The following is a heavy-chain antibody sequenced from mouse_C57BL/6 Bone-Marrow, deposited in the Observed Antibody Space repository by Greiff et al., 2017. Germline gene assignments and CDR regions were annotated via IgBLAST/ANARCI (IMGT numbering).Heavy chain of an antibody. D-gene: IGHD2-5*01. CDR3: ARGYSKDYYAMDY. CDR2: IYPGSGNT. Sequence: VKLQQSGAELVRPGASVKLSCKASGYTFTDYYINWVKQRPGQGLEWIARIYPGSGNTYYNEKFKGKATLTAEKSSSTAYMQLSSLTSEDSAVYFCARGYSKDYYAMDYWGQGTSVTVSS. V-gene: IGHV1-76*01. CDR1: GYTFTDYY. J-gene: IGHJ4*01.